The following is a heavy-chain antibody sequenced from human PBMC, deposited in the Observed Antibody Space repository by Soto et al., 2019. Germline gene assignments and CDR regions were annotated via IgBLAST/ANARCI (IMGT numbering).Heavy chain of an antibody. Sequence: ASGGALVQPGGSLRLSCVGSGFRFSSYSMTWVRQAPGKGLEWVSAITGSGDRAYSADSVRGRFTISRDNSKNTLYLQMNSLRAEDTAVYYCGKDWAGIAVAGIDYWGQGTLVTVSS. V-gene: IGHV3-23*01. CDR2: ITGSGDRA. CDR1: GFRFSSYS. J-gene: IGHJ4*02. D-gene: IGHD6-19*01. CDR3: GKDWAGIAVAGIDY.